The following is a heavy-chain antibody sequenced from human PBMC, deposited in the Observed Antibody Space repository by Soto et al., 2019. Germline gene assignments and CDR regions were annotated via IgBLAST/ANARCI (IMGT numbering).Heavy chain of an antibody. CDR3: AREDRGSGHYYYGMDV. Sequence: GSLRLSFAVSGFSVSSNYISWVRQAPGKGLEWVSVIYSGGSTYYADSVKGRFTISRDNSKNTLYLQMNSLRAEDTAVYYCAREDRGSGHYYYGMDVWGQGTTVTVSS. D-gene: IGHD3-10*01. J-gene: IGHJ6*02. CDR1: GFSVSSNY. V-gene: IGHV3-53*01. CDR2: IYSGGST.